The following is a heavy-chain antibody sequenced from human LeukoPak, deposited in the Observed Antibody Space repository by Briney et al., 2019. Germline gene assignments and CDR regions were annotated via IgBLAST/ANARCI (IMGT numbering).Heavy chain of an antibody. D-gene: IGHD6-19*01. V-gene: IGHV3-53*01. CDR3: ARGSSGWIDDAFDI. J-gene: IGHJ3*02. Sequence: GGSLRLSCAASGFNVSNNYMTWVRQAPGKGLERVSLIYSSGSTYYADSVKGRFTISRDNSKNTLYLQMNSLRAEDTAVYYCARGSSGWIDDAFDIWGQGTMVTVSS. CDR1: GFNVSNNY. CDR2: IYSSGST.